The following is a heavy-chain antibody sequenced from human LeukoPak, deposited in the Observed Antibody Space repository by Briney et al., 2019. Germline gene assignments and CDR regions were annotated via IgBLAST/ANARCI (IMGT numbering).Heavy chain of an antibody. CDR3: ARASSGYDFWSGYYPSYYYYYMDV. D-gene: IGHD3-3*01. V-gene: IGHV1-69*05. Sequence: SVKVSCKAFGGTFSSYAISWVRQAPGQGLEWMGGIIPIFGTANYAQKFQGRVTITTDESTSTAYMELSSLRSEDTAVYYCARASSGYDFWSGYYPSYYYYYMDVWGKGTTVTVSS. CDR2: IIPIFGTA. CDR1: GGTFSSYA. J-gene: IGHJ6*03.